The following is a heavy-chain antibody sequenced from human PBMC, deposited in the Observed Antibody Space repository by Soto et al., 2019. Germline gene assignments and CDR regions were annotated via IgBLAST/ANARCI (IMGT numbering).Heavy chain of an antibody. V-gene: IGHV1-46*01. Sequence: ASVKVSCKASGYTFTSYYIHWVRQAPGQGLEWMGIINPSGGSTSYAQKFQGRVTMTRDNAKNSLYLQMNSLRAEDTAVYYCARPIFPGESENWFDPWGQGTLVTVSS. CDR3: ARPIFPGESENWFDP. CDR2: INPSGGST. J-gene: IGHJ5*02. D-gene: IGHD3-16*01. CDR1: GYTFTSYY.